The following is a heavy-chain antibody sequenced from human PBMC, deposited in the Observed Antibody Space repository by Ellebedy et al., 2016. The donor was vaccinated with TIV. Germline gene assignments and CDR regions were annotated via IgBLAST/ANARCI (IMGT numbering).Heavy chain of an antibody. CDR1: GFSLSTSAVG. CDR3: AHRGLESSSWYGNWFDP. J-gene: IGHJ5*02. V-gene: IGHV2-5*01. CDR2: IYWNDDK. D-gene: IGHD6-13*01. Sequence: SGPTLVKPTQTLTLTCAFSGFSLSTSAVGVGWIRQPPGKALEWLALIYWNDDKRYIPSLKSRLTITKDDSKNQVVLTMTNMDPVDTATYYCAHRGLESSSWYGNWFDPWGQGTLVTVSS.